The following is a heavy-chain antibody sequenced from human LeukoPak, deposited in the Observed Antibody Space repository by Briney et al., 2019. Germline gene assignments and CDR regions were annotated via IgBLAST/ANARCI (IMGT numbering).Heavy chain of an antibody. CDR3: AKDRVQVGYYYGMDV. CDR2: ISAYNGNT. J-gene: IGHJ6*02. V-gene: IGHV1-18*01. CDR1: GYTFTSYG. Sequence: ASVKVSCKASGYTFTSYGISWVRQAPGQGLEWMGWISAYNGNTNYAQKLQGRVTMTTDTSTSTAYMELRSLRSDDTALYYCAKDRVQVGYYYGMDVWGQGTTVTVSS. D-gene: IGHD2-2*01.